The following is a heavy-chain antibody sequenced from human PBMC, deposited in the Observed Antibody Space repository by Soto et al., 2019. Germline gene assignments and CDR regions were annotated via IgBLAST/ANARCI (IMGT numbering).Heavy chain of an antibody. V-gene: IGHV4-39*01. CDR3: ASLPAPYYYGSGSLHRSMDV. Sequence: LSLTCTVSGGSISSSSYYWGWIRQPPGKGLEWIGSIYYSGSTYYNPSLKSRVTISVDTSKNQFSLKLSSVTAADTAVYYCASLPAPYYYGSGSLHRSMDVWAKGPRSPSP. CDR1: GGSISSSSYY. CDR2: IYYSGST. D-gene: IGHD3-10*01. J-gene: IGHJ6*02.